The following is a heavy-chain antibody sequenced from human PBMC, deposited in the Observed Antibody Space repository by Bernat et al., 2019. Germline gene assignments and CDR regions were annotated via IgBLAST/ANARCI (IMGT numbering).Heavy chain of an antibody. D-gene: IGHD6-13*01. Sequence: QVQLVESGGGVVQPGRSLRLSCAASGFTFSSYGMHWVRQAPGKGLEWVAVIWFDGSNKYYADSVKGRFTISRDDSKKNLYLHMNSLRVEITAVYYCARAMRTSWYYSNEGRWFDPWGQGTLVTVSS. J-gene: IGHJ5*02. CDR3: ARAMRTSWYYSNEGRWFDP. CDR1: GFTFSSYG. CDR2: IWFDGSNK. V-gene: IGHV3-33*01.